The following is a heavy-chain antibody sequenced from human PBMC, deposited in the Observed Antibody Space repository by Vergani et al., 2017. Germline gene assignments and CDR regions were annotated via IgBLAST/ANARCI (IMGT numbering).Heavy chain of an antibody. CDR2: IKNTGDST. V-gene: IGHV3-23*01. J-gene: IGHJ5*02. CDR1: GFTFSSHA. CDR3: AKDRFGRDGYNVMDWFDP. D-gene: IGHD5-24*01. Sequence: EVQLLQSEGAVVQPGGSLRLSCVASGFTFSSHAMSWVRQGHGQGLEWVSSIKNTGDSTHYADSVKGRFTISRDNSKNTLYLQMNSLRAEDTAVYYCAKDRFGRDGYNVMDWFDPWGQGTLVTVSS.